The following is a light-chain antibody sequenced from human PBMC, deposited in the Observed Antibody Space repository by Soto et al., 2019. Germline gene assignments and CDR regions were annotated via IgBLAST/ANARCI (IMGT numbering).Light chain of an antibody. CDR1: QSVGGY. V-gene: IGKV3-11*01. J-gene: IGKJ4*01. Sequence: EIVLTQSPATLSLSPGERATLSCRASQSVGGYLDWYQQKPGQAPRLLIYDASNRASGIPARFSGSGSGPDFTLTISTLEPVDLAVYYCQQRSNWPPLTFGGGTKVEIK. CDR2: DAS. CDR3: QQRSNWPPLT.